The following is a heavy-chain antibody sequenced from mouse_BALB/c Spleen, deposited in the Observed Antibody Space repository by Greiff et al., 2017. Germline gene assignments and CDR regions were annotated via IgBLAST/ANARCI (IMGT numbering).Heavy chain of an antibody. CDR3: ARKDYDYDPYYAMDY. CDR2: INPYNDGT. D-gene: IGHD2-4*01. J-gene: IGHJ4*01. CDR1: GYTFTSYV. Sequence: VQLQQSGPELVKPGASVKMSCKASGYTFTSYVMHWVKQKPGQGLEWIGYINPYNDGTKYNEKFKGKATLTSDKSSSTAYMELSSLTSEDSAVYYCARKDYDYDPYYAMDYWGQGTSVTVSS. V-gene: IGHV1-14*01.